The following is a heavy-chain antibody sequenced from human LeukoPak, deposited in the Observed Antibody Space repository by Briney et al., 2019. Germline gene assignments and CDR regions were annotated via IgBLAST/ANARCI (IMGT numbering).Heavy chain of an antibody. V-gene: IGHV3-21*06. CDR2: ISSSSSYI. Sequence: GGSLRLSCAASGFTFSSYSMNWVRQAPGKGLEWVSSISSSSSYIYYADSVKGRFTISRDNAKNSLYLQMNSLRAEDTAVYYCARDKKADDYGDYWPWVVDYWGQGTLVTVSS. CDR1: GFTFSSYS. CDR3: ARDKKADDYGDYWPWVVDY. D-gene: IGHD4-17*01. J-gene: IGHJ4*02.